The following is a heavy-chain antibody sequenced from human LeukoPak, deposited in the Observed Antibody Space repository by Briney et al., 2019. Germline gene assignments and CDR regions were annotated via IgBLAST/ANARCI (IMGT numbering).Heavy chain of an antibody. CDR1: GYTFTGSY. V-gene: IGHV1-2*02. Sequence: GASVKVSYKASGYTFTGSYMHWVRQAPGQGPEWMGWIDPNSGGTNYPQKFQGRVTMTRDTSISTAYMELTRLRSDDTAVYYCARDPRSSITKGWFDPWGQGTLVTVSS. CDR2: IDPNSGGT. D-gene: IGHD2/OR15-2a*01. CDR3: ARDPRSSITKGWFDP. J-gene: IGHJ5*02.